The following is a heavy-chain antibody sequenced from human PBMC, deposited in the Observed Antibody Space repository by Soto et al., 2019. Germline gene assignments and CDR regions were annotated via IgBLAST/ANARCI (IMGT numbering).Heavy chain of an antibody. D-gene: IGHD4-17*01. J-gene: IGHJ4*02. CDR2: IWYDGSNK. Sequence: QVQLVESGGGVVQPGRSLRLSCAASGFTFSSYGMHWVRQAPGKGLEWVAVIWYDGSNKYYADSVKGRFTISRDNSKNTLYLQMTSLRAEDTAVYYCAREADYGDYGLDYWGQGTLVTVSS. V-gene: IGHV3-33*01. CDR3: AREADYGDYGLDY. CDR1: GFTFSSYG.